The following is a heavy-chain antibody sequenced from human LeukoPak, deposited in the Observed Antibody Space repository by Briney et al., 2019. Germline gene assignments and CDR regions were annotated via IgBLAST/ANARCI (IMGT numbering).Heavy chain of an antibody. CDR3: ARVDSGSACAS. CDR2: IYSGGST. D-gene: IGHD6-19*01. Sequence: AGGSLRLSCAASEFSVGSNYMTWVRQAPGKGLEWVSLIYSGGSTYYADSVKGRFTISRDNSKNTLYLQMGSLRPEDMAVYYCARVDSGSACASWGQGILVTVSS. V-gene: IGHV3-66*01. CDR1: EFSVGSNY. J-gene: IGHJ1*01.